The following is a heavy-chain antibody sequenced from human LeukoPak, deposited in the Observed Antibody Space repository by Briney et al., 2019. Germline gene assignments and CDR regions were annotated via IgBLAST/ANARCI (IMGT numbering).Heavy chain of an antibody. V-gene: IGHV4-34*11. CDR1: GGSFSVYY. CDR2: IYYSGST. Sequence: SETLSLTCAVYGGSFSVYYWVWMRQPPGRGRVYFGCIYYSGSTYYTPSLKSRVTISVDTTKNHFSLNLSSVTAADTAVYCCARRASYYYGSGSYPNWFDPWGQGTLVTVSS. D-gene: IGHD3-10*01. J-gene: IGHJ5*02. CDR3: ARRASYYYGSGSYPNWFDP.